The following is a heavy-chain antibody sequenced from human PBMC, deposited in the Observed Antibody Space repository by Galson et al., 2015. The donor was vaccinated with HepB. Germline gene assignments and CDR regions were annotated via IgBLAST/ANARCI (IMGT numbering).Heavy chain of an antibody. V-gene: IGHV3-21*01. J-gene: IGHJ5*02. D-gene: IGHD2-21*01. CDR1: GFTFSDYN. CDR2: ISGSSSYI. CDR3: ARYRGGELGFDP. Sequence: SLRLPCAASGFTFSDYNMNWVRQAPGKGLEWVSCISGSSSYINYADSVKGRFTISRDNAKNFLYLQLNSLRAEDTAVYYCARYRGGELGFDPWGQGTQVTVSS.